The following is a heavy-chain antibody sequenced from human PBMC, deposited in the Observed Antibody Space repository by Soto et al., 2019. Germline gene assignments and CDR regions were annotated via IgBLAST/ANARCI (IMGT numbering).Heavy chain of an antibody. CDR2: IYYDGSNE. CDR1: VFTFSSHG. Sequence: GWSLRLSCASSVFTFSSHGMHWVRQAPGKGLEWVAVIYYDGSNEYYADSVKGRFTISRDNSKNTLYLQMNSLRAEDTAVYYCARDYSSTSYGFDSWGQGTLVTVSS. J-gene: IGHJ4*02. D-gene: IGHD6-13*01. V-gene: IGHV3-33*01. CDR3: ARDYSSTSYGFDS.